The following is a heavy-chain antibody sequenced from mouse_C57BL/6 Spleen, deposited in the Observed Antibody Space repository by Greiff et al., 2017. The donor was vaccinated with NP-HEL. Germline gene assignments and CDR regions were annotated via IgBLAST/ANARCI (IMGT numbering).Heavy chain of an antibody. D-gene: IGHD2-3*01. V-gene: IGHV14-1*01. CDR1: GFNIKDYY. Sequence: EVKLQESGAELVRPGASVKLSCTASGFNIKDYYMHWVKQRPEQGLEWIGRIDPEDGDTEYAPKFQGKATMTADTSSDTAYLQLSSLTSEDTAVYYCTTDDGYHTGPDYWGQGTTLTVSS. CDR2: IDPEDGDT. J-gene: IGHJ2*01. CDR3: TTDDGYHTGPDY.